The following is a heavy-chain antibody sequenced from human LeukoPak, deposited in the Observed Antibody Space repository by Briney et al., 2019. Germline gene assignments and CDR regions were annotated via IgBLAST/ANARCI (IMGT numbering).Heavy chain of an antibody. V-gene: IGHV2-70*11. CDR1: GFSLSTSGMC. Sequence: SGPALVKPTQTLTLTCTFSGFSLSTSGMCVSWIRQPPGKALEWLARIDWDDDKYYSTSLKTRLTISKDTSKNQVVLTMTNMDPVDTATYYCAHSSDYYGSDNWFDPWGQGTLVTVSS. J-gene: IGHJ5*02. D-gene: IGHD3-10*01. CDR2: IDWDDDK. CDR3: AHSSDYYGSDNWFDP.